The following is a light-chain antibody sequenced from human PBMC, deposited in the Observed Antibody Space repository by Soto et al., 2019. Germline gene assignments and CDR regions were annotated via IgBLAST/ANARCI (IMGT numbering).Light chain of an antibody. CDR1: QGINNY. CDR3: QKYDSAPRT. V-gene: IGKV1-27*01. CDR2: TAS. Sequence: DIQMTQSPSSLSASVGDTVTITCRASQGINNYLAWYQQKPGKPPVLLIYTASTLKPGVPSRFSGSGAGTEFTLTISSLQPEDFATYYCQKYDSAPRTCGQGTKVDIK. J-gene: IGKJ1*01.